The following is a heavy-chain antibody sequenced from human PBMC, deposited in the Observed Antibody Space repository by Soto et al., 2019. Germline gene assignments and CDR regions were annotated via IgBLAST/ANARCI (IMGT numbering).Heavy chain of an antibody. CDR1: GYSFTSYW. V-gene: IGHV5-51*01. Sequence: GESLKISCRGSGYSFTSYWIGWVRQKPGKGLEWMGIIYPGDSDTRYSPSFQGQVTISADKSISTAYLQWNSLKASDTAMYYCARGDYDILTGYYKKYYGLDVWGQGTTVTVSS. CDR3: ARGDYDILTGYYKKYYGLDV. CDR2: IYPGDSDT. J-gene: IGHJ6*02. D-gene: IGHD3-9*01.